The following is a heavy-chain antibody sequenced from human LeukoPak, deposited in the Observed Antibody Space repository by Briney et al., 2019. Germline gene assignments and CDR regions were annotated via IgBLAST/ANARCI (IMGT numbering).Heavy chain of an antibody. Sequence: GASVKVSCKASGYTFTGYYMHWVRQAPGQGLEWMGWINPNSGGTNYAQKFQGRVTMTRDTSISTAYMELSRLRSDDTAVYYCARDSLFMGSRSPYDFWSGYNWFDPWGQGTLVTVSS. J-gene: IGHJ5*02. CDR1: GYTFTGYY. D-gene: IGHD3-3*01. CDR2: INPNSGGT. CDR3: ARDSLFMGSRSPYDFWSGYNWFDP. V-gene: IGHV1-2*02.